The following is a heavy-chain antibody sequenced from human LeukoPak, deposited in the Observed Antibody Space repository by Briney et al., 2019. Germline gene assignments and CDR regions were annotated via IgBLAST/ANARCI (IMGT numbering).Heavy chain of an antibody. CDR2: TSYDGSNK. CDR1: GFTFSSYG. D-gene: IGHD6-13*01. V-gene: IGHV3-30*18. J-gene: IGHJ4*02. Sequence: PGGSLRLSCSASGFTFSSYGMHWVRQAPGKGLEWVAVTSYDGSNKYYADSVKGRFTISRDNSKNTLYLQMNSLRAEDTAAYYCAKDMYSSSWQGGPFDYWGQGTLVTVSS. CDR3: AKDMYSSSWQGGPFDY.